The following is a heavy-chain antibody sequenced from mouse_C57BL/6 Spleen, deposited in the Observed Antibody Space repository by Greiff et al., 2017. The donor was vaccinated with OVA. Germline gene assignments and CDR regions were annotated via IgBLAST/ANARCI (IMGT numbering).Heavy chain of an antibody. CDR2: INPGSGGT. J-gene: IGHJ4*01. CDR1: GYAFTNYL. Sequence: QVQLKQSGAELVRPGTSVKVSCKASGYAFTNYLIEWVKQRPGQGLEWIGVINPGSGGTNYNEKFKGKATLTADKSSSTAYMQLSSLTSEDSAVYFCARGQLRLRAMDYWGQGTSVTVSS. D-gene: IGHD3-2*02. V-gene: IGHV1-54*01. CDR3: ARGQLRLRAMDY.